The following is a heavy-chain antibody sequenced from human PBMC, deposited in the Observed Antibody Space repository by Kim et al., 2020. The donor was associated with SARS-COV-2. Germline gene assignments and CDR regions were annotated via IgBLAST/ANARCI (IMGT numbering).Heavy chain of an antibody. J-gene: IGHJ4*02. CDR2: ISGSGGST. Sequence: GGSLRLSCAASGFTFSSYAMSWVRQAPGKGLEWVSAISGSGGSTYYADSVKGRFTISRDNSKNTLYLQMNSLRAEDTAVYYCANTYYYGSGSYDWGQGTLVTVSS. CDR1: GFTFSSYA. V-gene: IGHV3-23*01. D-gene: IGHD3-10*01. CDR3: ANTYYYGSGSYD.